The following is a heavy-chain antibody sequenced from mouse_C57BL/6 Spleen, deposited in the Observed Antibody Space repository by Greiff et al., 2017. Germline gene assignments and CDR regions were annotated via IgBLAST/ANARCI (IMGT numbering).Heavy chain of an antibody. V-gene: IGHV1-15*01. D-gene: IGHD2-4*01. J-gene: IGHJ4*01. Sequence: QVQLKESGAELVRPGASVTLSCKASGYTFTDYEMHWVKQTPVHGLEWIGAIDPATGGTDYNQKFKGKAILTADKSSSTAYIVLRCLTSEDSAVYYCTRTEGDYDYGGRGAMDYWGQGTSVTVSS. CDR3: TRTEGDYDYGGRGAMDY. CDR1: GYTFTDYE. CDR2: IDPATGGT.